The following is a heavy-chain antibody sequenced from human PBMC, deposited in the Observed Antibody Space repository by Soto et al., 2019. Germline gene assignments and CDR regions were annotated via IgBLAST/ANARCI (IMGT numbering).Heavy chain of an antibody. J-gene: IGHJ4*02. CDR2: INAGNGNT. CDR1: GYTFTSYA. Sequence: ASVKVSCKASGYTFTSYAMHWVRQAPGQRLEWMGWINAGNGNTKYSQKFQGRVTITADESTSTAYMELSSLRSEDTAVYYCARDKITGLFDYWGQGTLVTVSS. V-gene: IGHV1-3*01. CDR3: ARDKITGLFDY. D-gene: IGHD2-8*02.